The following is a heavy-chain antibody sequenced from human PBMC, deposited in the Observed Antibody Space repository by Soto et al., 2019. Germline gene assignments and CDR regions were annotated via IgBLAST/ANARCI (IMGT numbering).Heavy chain of an antibody. Sequence: PSETLSLTCTVFGGSISSSSYYWGWIRQPPGKGLEWIGSIYYSGSTYYNPSLKSRVTISVDTSKNQFSLKLSSVTAADTAVYYCARVAGPLYYWGQGTLVTVSS. CDR3: ARVAGPLYY. CDR1: GGSISSSSYY. CDR2: IYYSGST. V-gene: IGHV4-39*01. J-gene: IGHJ4*02.